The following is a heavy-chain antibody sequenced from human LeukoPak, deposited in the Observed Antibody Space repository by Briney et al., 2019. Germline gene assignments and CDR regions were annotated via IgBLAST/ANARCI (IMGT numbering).Heavy chain of an antibody. V-gene: IGHV1-69*04. CDR1: GGTFSSYA. CDR2: IIPILGIA. J-gene: IGHJ4*02. Sequence: ASVKVSCKASGGTFSSYAISWVRQAPGQGLEWMGRIIPILGIANYAQKFQGRVTITADKSTSTAYVELSSLRSEDTAVYYCAEDSSGYYYGGYFDYWGQGTLVTVSS. D-gene: IGHD3-22*01. CDR3: AEDSSGYYYGGYFDY.